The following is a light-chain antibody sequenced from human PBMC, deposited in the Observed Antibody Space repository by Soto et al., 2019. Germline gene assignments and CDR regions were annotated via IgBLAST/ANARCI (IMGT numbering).Light chain of an antibody. Sequence: QSVLTQPPSVSAAPGQKVTISCSGSSSNIGINYVSWYQHLPGTAPKLLISDNNKRPPGIPDRFSGSKSGTSATLGVTGLQTGDEADYYCGTWDSSLNTWVFGGGTQLTVL. V-gene: IGLV1-51*01. CDR2: DNN. CDR3: GTWDSSLNTWV. J-gene: IGLJ3*02. CDR1: SSNIGINY.